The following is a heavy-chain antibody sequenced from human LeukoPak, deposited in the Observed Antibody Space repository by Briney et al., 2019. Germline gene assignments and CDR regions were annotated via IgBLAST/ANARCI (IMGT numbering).Heavy chain of an antibody. CDR3: ARAPPVGYYYYYMDV. CDR1: GYSISSGYY. Sequence: SETLSRTCAVSGYSISSGYYWGWIRQPAGKGLGCLGRISTSGSTNYNPSLKSRVTMSVDASKSQFSLKLNSVTAADTAVYYCARAPPVGYYYYYMDVWGKGTTVTVSS. CDR2: ISTSGST. J-gene: IGHJ6*03. V-gene: IGHV4-4*07.